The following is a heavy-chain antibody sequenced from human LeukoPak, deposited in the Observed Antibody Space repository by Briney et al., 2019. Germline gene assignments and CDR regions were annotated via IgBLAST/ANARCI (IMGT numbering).Heavy chain of an antibody. CDR3: ARGDSSSWWFDY. J-gene: IGHJ4*02. CDR1: GFTFSSYW. V-gene: IGHV3-74*01. D-gene: IGHD6-13*01. CDR2: LNSDGSIT. Sequence: GGSLRLSCAASGFTFSSYWMHWVRQAPGKGLVWVSRLNSDGSITSYGDPVKGRFTISRDNAKNTLYLQMNSLRAEDTAVYYGARGDSSSWWFDYWGQGTLVTVSS.